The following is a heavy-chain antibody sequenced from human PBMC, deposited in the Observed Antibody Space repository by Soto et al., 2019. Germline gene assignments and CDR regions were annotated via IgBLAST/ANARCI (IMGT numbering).Heavy chain of an antibody. CDR2: IYYSGST. D-gene: IGHD2-8*01. J-gene: IGHJ5*02. CDR1: GGSISSYY. CDR3: ARDLVRLNWFDP. Sequence: QVQLQESGPGLVKPSETLSLTCTVAGGSISSYYWSWIRQPPVKGLEWIGYIYYSGSTNYNPSLNSRVTISVDTSKNQVSLKLSSVTAADTAVYYCARDLVRLNWFDPWGQGTLVTVSS. V-gene: IGHV4-59*01.